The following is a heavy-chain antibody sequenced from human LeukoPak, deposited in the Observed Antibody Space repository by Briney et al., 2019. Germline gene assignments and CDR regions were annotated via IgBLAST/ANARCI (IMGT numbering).Heavy chain of an antibody. CDR1: GFTFSSFS. Sequence: GGSLRLSCAASGFTFSSFSMNWVRQAPGKGLEWLSYISSTSSAIYYADSLKGRFTISRDNAKGSLYLQLNSLRAEDTAVYYCARGFQRGDSPVWGQGTLVTVSS. J-gene: IGHJ4*02. D-gene: IGHD2-21*02. CDR2: ISSTSSAI. CDR3: ARGFQRGDSPV. V-gene: IGHV3-48*01.